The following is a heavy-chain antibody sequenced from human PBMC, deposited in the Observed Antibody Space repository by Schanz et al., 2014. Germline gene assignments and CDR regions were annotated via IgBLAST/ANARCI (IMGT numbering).Heavy chain of an antibody. CDR3: AKDGRLPYYGTGSDFDY. CDR1: GFTFISYD. V-gene: IGHV3-33*06. D-gene: IGHD3-22*01. J-gene: IGHJ4*02. CDR2: IRYDGRNK. Sequence: AQLVESGGGVVQPGRSLRLSCVASGFTFISYDIHWVRQAPGKGLEWVAVIRYDGRNKNFVESVKGRFTISRDNLKNTVYLQMNSLRAGDTAVYYCAKDGRLPYYGTGSDFDYWGQGTLVAVSS.